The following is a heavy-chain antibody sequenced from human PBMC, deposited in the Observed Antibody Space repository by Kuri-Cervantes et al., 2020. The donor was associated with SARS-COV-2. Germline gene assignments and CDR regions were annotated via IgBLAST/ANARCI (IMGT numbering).Heavy chain of an antibody. CDR3: ARGTGLQFFDY. V-gene: IGHV3-30-3*01. CDR1: GFTFSSYA. J-gene: IGHJ4*02. Sequence: LSLTCAASGFTFSSYAMHWVRQAPGKGLEWVAVISYDGSNKYYADSVKGRFTISRDNSKNTLYLQMNSLRAEDTAVYYCARGTGLQFFDYWGQGTLVTVSS. D-gene: IGHD5-24*01. CDR2: ISYDGSNK.